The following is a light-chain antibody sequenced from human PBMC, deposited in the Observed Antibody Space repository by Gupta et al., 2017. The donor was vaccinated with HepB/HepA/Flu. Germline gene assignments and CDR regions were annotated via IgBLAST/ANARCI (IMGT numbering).Light chain of an antibody. CDR1: SSDVGSYNL. CDR2: EVS. Sequence: QSALTQPASVSGSPGQSITISCTGTSSDVGSYNLVSWYQQHPGKAPKLMIYEVSKRPSGVSNRFSGSKSSNTASLTISGLQAEDEADYYCCSYAGSSTVEFGGGTKLTVL. V-gene: IGLV2-23*02. J-gene: IGLJ2*01. CDR3: CSYAGSSTVE.